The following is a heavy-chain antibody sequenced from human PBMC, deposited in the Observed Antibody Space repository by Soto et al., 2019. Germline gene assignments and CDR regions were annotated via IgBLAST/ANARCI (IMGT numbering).Heavy chain of an antibody. V-gene: IGHV1-3*01. CDR1: GYTFTSYA. CDR3: ARASLVVVAATSLSNWFDP. D-gene: IGHD2-15*01. Sequence: GASVKVSCKASGYTFTSYAMHWVRQAPGQRLEWMGWINAGNGNTKYSQKFQGRVTITRDTSASTAYMELSSLRSEDTAVYYCARASLVVVAATSLSNWFDPWGQGTLVTVSS. CDR2: INAGNGNT. J-gene: IGHJ5*02.